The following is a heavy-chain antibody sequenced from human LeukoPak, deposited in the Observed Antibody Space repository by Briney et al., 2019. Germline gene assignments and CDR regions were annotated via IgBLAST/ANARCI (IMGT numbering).Heavy chain of an antibody. J-gene: IGHJ5*02. V-gene: IGHV1-2*02. CDR1: GYTFTSYG. CDR3: ARVRRYCTNGVCVLNWFDP. CDR2: INPNSGGT. D-gene: IGHD2-8*01. Sequence: GASVKVSCKASGYTFTSYGISWVRQAPGQGLEWMGWINPNSGGTNYAQKFQGRVTMTRDTSISTAYMELSRLRSDDTAVYYCARVRRYCTNGVCVLNWFDPWGQGTLVTVSS.